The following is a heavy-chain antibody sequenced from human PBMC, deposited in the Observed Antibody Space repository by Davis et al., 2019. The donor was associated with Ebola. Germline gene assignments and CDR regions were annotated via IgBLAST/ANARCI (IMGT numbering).Heavy chain of an antibody. J-gene: IGHJ4*02. CDR1: GGSISSSSYY. D-gene: IGHD3-10*01. CDR3: ARVAQTYYYGSGSYYTY. Sequence: MPSETLSLTCTVSGGSISSSSYYWSWIRQPPGKGLEWIGEINHSGSTNYNPSLKSRVTISVDTSKNQFSLKLSSVTAADTAVYYCARVAQTYYYGSGSYYTYWGQGTLVTVSS. V-gene: IGHV4-39*07. CDR2: INHSGST.